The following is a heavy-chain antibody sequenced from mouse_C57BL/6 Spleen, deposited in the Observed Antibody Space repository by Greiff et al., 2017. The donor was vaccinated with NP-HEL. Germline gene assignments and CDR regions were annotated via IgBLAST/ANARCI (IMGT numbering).Heavy chain of an antibody. CDR3: TRWDYYYGSSYGYFDV. J-gene: IGHJ1*03. Sequence: QVQLQQSGAELVRPGASVTLSCKASGYTFTDYAMHWVKQTPVHGLEWIGAIDPETGGTASNQKFKGKAILTAYKSSSTAYMELRSLTSEDSAVYYCTRWDYYYGSSYGYFDVWGTGTTVTVSS. V-gene: IGHV1-15*01. CDR2: IDPETGGT. D-gene: IGHD1-1*01. CDR1: GYTFTDYA.